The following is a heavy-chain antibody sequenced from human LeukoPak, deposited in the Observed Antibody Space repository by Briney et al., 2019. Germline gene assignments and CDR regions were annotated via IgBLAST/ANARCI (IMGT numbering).Heavy chain of an antibody. V-gene: IGHV3-23*01. Sequence: QSGGSLRLSCVTSGFTFGSYAMNWVRQTPGKGLEWISSITGTSEGTYYADSVKGRFTISRDNSKNTLYLQMDSLRVEDTAVYYCAKKSGSVSPGNWFDPWGQGTLVTVSS. CDR1: GFTFGSYA. J-gene: IGHJ5*02. CDR3: AKKSGSVSPGNWFDP. CDR2: ITGTSEGT. D-gene: IGHD1-26*01.